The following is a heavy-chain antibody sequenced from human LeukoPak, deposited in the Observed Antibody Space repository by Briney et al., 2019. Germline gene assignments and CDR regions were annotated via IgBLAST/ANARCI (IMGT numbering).Heavy chain of an antibody. CDR3: ARRGGYSYPFDY. J-gene: IGHJ4*02. V-gene: IGHV4-59*08. CDR1: GGSISSYY. D-gene: IGHD5-18*01. CDR2: IYYSGST. Sequence: SETLSLTCTVSGGSISSYYWSRIRQPPGKGLEWIGYIYYSGSTNYNPSLKSRVTISVDTSKNQFSLKLSSVTAADTAVYYCARRGGYSYPFDYWGQGTLVTVSS.